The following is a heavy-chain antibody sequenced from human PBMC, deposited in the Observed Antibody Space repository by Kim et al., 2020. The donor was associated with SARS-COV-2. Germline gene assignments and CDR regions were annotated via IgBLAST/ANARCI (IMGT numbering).Heavy chain of an antibody. V-gene: IGHV4-38-2*02. D-gene: IGHD3-10*01. J-gene: IGHJ4*02. CDR1: GYSISSGYY. CDR3: ARVEGGGSSVHYYGLSDY. CDR2: IYHSGST. Sequence: SETLSLTCTVSGYSISSGYYWGWIRQPPGKGLEWIGSIYHSGSTYYNPSLKSRVTISVDTSKNQFSLKLSSVTAADTAVYYCARVEGGGSSVHYYGLSDYWGQGTLVTVSS.